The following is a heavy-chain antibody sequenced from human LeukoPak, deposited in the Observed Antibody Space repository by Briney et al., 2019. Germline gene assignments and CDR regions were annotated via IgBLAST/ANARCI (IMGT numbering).Heavy chain of an antibody. CDR3: ARDASPYSSSWTMGWFDP. V-gene: IGHV1-69*13. D-gene: IGHD6-13*01. Sequence: ASVKVSCKASGGTFSSYAISWVRQAPGQGLEWMGGIIPIFGTANYAQKFQGRVTITADESTSTAYMELSSLRSEDTAVYYCARDASPYSSSWTMGWFDPWGQGTLVTVSS. J-gene: IGHJ5*02. CDR1: GGTFSSYA. CDR2: IIPIFGTA.